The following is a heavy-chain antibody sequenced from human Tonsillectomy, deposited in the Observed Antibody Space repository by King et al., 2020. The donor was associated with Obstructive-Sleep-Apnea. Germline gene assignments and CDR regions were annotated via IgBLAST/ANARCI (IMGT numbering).Heavy chain of an antibody. Sequence: VQLVESGGGLVQPGGSLRLSCAASGFTFSSYWMNWVRQAPGKGLVWVARINSDGSSTSYADSVKGRFTISRDNAKNTLYLQMNSLRAEETAVYYCSRDGGQSRLAVYWGQGTLVTVSS. CDR2: INSDGSST. V-gene: IGHV3-74*01. CDR1: GFTFSSYW. J-gene: IGHJ4*02. D-gene: IGHD3-16*01. CDR3: SRDGGQSRLAVY.